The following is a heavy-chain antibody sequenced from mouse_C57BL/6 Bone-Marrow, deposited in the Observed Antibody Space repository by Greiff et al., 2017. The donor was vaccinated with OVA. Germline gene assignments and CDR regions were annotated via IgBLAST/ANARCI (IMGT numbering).Heavy chain of an antibody. J-gene: IGHJ3*01. CDR3: AKKGDGYGSWFAY. Sequence: VQLQQSGPGLVQPSQSLSITCTVSGFSLTSYGVHWVRQSPGKGLEWLGVIWRGGSTDYNAAFMSRLSITKDNSKSQVFFKMNSLQADDTAIYYCAKKGDGYGSWFAYWGQGTLVTVSA. CDR2: IWRGGST. D-gene: IGHD2-2*01. CDR1: GFSLTSYG. V-gene: IGHV2-5*01.